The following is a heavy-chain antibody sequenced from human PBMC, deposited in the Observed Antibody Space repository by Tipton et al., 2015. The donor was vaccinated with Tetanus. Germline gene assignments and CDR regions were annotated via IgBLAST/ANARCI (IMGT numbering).Heavy chain of an antibody. CDR3: ARLGPYSSGWYSTNYYFDY. D-gene: IGHD6-19*01. CDR2: IYYSGST. J-gene: IGHJ4*02. Sequence: TLSLTCTVSGGSISSSSYYWGWIRRPPGKGLEWIGSIYYSGSTYYNPSLKSRVTISVDTSKNQFSLKLSSVTAADTAVYYCARLGPYSSGWYSTNYYFDYWGQGTLVTVSS. V-gene: IGHV4-39*01. CDR1: GGSISSSSYY.